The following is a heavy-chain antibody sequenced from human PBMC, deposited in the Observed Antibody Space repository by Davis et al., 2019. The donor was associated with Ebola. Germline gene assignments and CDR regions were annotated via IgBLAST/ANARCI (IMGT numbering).Heavy chain of an antibody. CDR2: IYYSGST. Sequence: PSETLSLTCTVSGGSISSSSYYWGWIRQPPGKGLEWIGSIYYSGSTYYNPSLKSRVTISVDTSKNQFSLKLSSVTAADTAVYYCASHTAPTIFGVVIIGGNWFDPWGQGTLVTVSS. CDR1: GGSISSSSYY. D-gene: IGHD3-3*01. CDR3: ASHTAPTIFGVVIIGGNWFDP. J-gene: IGHJ5*02. V-gene: IGHV4-39*01.